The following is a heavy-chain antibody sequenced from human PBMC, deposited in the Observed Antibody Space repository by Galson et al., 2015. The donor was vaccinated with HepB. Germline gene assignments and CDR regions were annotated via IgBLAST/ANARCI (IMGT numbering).Heavy chain of an antibody. CDR3: ARDYYDSSSFWNFDL. D-gene: IGHD3-22*01. CDR1: GFTFSSYW. CDR2: INSDGSST. J-gene: IGHJ2*01. V-gene: IGHV3-74*01. Sequence: SLRLSCAASGFTFSSYWMHWVRQAPGKGLVWVSRINSDGSSTSYADSVKGRFTISRDNAKNTLYLQMNSLRAEDTAVYYCARDYYDSSSFWNFDLWGRGTLVTVSS.